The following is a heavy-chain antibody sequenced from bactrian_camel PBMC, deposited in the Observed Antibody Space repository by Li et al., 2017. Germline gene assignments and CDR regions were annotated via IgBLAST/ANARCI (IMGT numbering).Heavy chain of an antibody. CDR3: AAGSITTLDARGHTY. Sequence: VQLVESGGGSVQAGGSLNLSCTTSGFTFNDYTMGWFRQAPGKEREEVARMRRGGSVTYYADSVKGRFTISQDNYQNAVYLQMTSLKPEDTAMYYCAAGSITTLDARGHTYWGQGTQVTVS. CDR1: GFTFNDYT. D-gene: IGHD4*01. J-gene: IGHJ4*01. V-gene: IGHV3S63*01. CDR2: MRRGGSVT.